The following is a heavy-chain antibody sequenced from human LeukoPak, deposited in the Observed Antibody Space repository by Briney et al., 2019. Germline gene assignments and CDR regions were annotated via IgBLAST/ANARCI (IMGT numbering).Heavy chain of an antibody. D-gene: IGHD2-15*01. J-gene: IGHJ4*02. V-gene: IGHV3-23*01. CDR1: GFTFSTYA. Sequence: GGSLRLSCAASGFTFSTYAMSWVRQAPGKGLEWVSAISGSGVGTSYADSVRGRFTISRDNSKNTLYLQMNSLRAEDTAVYYCSKASLGSWSVVSDYWGEGAL. CDR3: SKASLGSWSVVSDY. CDR2: ISGSGVGT.